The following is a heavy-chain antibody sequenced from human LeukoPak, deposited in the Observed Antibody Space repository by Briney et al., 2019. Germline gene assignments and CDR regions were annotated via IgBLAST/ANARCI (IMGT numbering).Heavy chain of an antibody. Sequence: GGSLRLSCAASGFTFSSYSMNWVRQAPGKGLEWVSSISSSSSYIYYADSVKGRFTISRDNAKNKLYLQMNSLRAEDTAVYYCARDVGTMGFDCWGQGTLVTVSS. CDR1: GFTFSSYS. J-gene: IGHJ4*02. CDR2: ISSSSSYI. V-gene: IGHV3-21*01. CDR3: ARDVGTMGFDC. D-gene: IGHD5-12*01.